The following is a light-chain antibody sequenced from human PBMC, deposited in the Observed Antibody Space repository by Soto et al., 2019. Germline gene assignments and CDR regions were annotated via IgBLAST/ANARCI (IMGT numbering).Light chain of an antibody. CDR2: EVS. J-gene: IGLJ1*01. V-gene: IGLV2-18*02. CDR1: SSDVDSYNR. Sequence: QSALTQPRSVSGSPGQSVTISCTGISSDVDSYNRVSWYQQPPGTAHKLMIYEVSNRPSGLPDRFSGSKSGNTASLTISGLQAEDEADYYCCSYAGSHTRVFGTGTKVTVL. CDR3: CSYAGSHTRV.